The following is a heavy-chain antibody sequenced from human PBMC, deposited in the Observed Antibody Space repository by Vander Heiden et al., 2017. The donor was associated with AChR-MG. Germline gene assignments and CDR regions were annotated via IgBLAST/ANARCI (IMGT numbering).Heavy chain of an antibody. CDR1: GFTFSSHG. Sequence: QVQLVESGGGVVQPGRSLRLPCAASGFTFSSHGKHWVRQAPGKGLEWVAVISYDGSNKYYADSVKGRFTISRDNSKNTLYLQMNSLRAEDTAVYYCAKDLGYSSSWYHYYYGMDVWGQGTTVTVSS. CDR2: ISYDGSNK. J-gene: IGHJ6*02. V-gene: IGHV3-30*18. CDR3: AKDLGYSSSWYHYYYGMDV. D-gene: IGHD6-13*01.